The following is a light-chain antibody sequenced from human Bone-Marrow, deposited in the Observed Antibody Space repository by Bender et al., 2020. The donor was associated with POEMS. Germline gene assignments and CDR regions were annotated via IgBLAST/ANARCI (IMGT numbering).Light chain of an antibody. Sequence: QSALAQPASVSGSPGRSITISCTGTSSDVGTYKYVSWYQQHPGKAPKLMIYEVSNRPSGVSNRFSGSKSDNTASLTISGLQAEDEANYYCSSFTSSTTLIFGGGTKLTVL. CDR2: EVS. CDR1: SSDVGTYKY. V-gene: IGLV2-14*01. J-gene: IGLJ2*01. CDR3: SSFTSSTTLI.